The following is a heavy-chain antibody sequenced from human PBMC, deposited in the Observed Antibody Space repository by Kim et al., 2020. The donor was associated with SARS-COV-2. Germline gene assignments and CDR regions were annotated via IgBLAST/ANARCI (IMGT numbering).Heavy chain of an antibody. V-gene: IGHV3-30*07. D-gene: IGHD1-1*01. J-gene: IGHJ6*02. Sequence: DSVKGRFTISRDNSKNTLYLQMNSLRVEDTAVYYCARGGTITRRPEYSGMDVWGQGTTVTVSS. CDR3: ARGGTITRRPEYSGMDV.